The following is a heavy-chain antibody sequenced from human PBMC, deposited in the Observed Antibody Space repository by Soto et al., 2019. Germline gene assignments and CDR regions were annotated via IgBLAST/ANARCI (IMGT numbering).Heavy chain of an antibody. CDR2: ISVHNGKT. J-gene: IGHJ6*02. CDR3: ARRGSYYYAMDV. CDR1: GYTFISYY. D-gene: IGHD3-10*01. Sequence: GASVKVSCKASGYTFISYYVHWVRQAPGQGLEWMAWISVHNGKTNYAQKFQDRVTLTTDTSTSTAYMELRSLTSDDTAVYYCARRGSYYYAMDVWGQGTTFTVSS. V-gene: IGHV1-18*04.